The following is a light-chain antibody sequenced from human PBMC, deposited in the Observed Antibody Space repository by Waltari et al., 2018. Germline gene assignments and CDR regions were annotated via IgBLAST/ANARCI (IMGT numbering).Light chain of an antibody. Sequence: DLVMTQSPLSLPVSPGEPASISCTSSQSLLHSNGYTFLDWYLQKPGQSPQLLIYLVSNRASGVPDRFSGSGSGTDFTLKISRVEAEDVGVYYCMQARQTPWTFGQGTKVEIK. V-gene: IGKV2-28*01. CDR2: LVS. CDR3: MQARQTPWT. J-gene: IGKJ1*01. CDR1: QSLLHSNGYTF.